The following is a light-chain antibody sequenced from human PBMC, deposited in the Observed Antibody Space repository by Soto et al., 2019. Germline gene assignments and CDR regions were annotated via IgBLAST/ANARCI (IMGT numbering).Light chain of an antibody. J-gene: IGKJ1*01. CDR1: QSVTSNY. CDR3: QQYGTSPQT. CDR2: DTS. Sequence: EIVLTQSPGTLSLSPGERATLSCRASQSVTSNYLAWYQQKPGQAPGLLIYDTSTRASGVPDRFSGSGSGTEFTLTISRLEPEDFAVYYCQQYGTSPQTFGKGTKVDFK. V-gene: IGKV3-20*01.